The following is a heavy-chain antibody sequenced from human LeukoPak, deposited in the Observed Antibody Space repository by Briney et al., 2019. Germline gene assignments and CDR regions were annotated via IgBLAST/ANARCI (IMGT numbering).Heavy chain of an antibody. V-gene: IGHV3-53*01. CDR2: IYSGGAI. Sequence: PGGSLRLSCAASGFTVSSNYMSWVRQAPGKGLEGVSVIYSGGAIHYADSVKGRFTISRDNSKNTLYLQMNSLRAEDTAMYYCARGHSSGNPDPFDYWGQGTLVTVSS. D-gene: IGHD6-19*01. CDR1: GFTVSSNY. J-gene: IGHJ4*02. CDR3: ARGHSSGNPDPFDY.